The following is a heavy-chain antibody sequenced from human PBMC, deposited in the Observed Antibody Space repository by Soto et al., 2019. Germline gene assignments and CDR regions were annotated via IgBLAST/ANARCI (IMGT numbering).Heavy chain of an antibody. D-gene: IGHD6-13*01. CDR1: GGSISSGGYY. V-gene: IGHV4-31*03. CDR2: IYYSGST. CDR3: ARRPAAEAFDI. J-gene: IGHJ3*02. Sequence: SETLSLTCTVSGGSISSGGYYWSWIRQHPGKGLEWIGYIYYSGSTYYNPSLKSRATFSVDTSKNQFSLKLSSVTAADTAVYYCARRPAAEAFDIRGQGTMVTVSS.